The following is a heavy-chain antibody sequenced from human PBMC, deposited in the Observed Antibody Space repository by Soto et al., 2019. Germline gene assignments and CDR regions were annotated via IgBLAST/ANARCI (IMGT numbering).Heavy chain of an antibody. CDR1: GGSISSTDW. V-gene: IGHV4-4*02. CDR3: ARVGGYGMDV. CDR2: IYHTGST. Sequence: QVQLQESGPGLVKPSGTLSLTCTVSGGSISSTDWWCWVRQPPGRAREWIGEIYHTGSTNYNPSLKSRVTILVDKPRNQLALKLTSVTAADTAVYYCARVGGYGMDVWGRGTTVSVSS. J-gene: IGHJ6*02.